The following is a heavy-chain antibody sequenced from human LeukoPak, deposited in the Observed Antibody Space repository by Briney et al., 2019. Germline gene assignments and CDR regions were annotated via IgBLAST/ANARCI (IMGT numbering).Heavy chain of an antibody. CDR1: GFTFSSHA. J-gene: IGHJ4*02. Sequence: GGSLCLTCTASGFTFSSHAMSWVRQAAGKRLEWVSSISASGGTTFHSGSVKGRFTISRDNSKKVLYLQMNGLRVEDTAIYYCAKDYCSSAICPADYWGQGTHVTVSS. CDR3: AKDYCSSAICPADY. V-gene: IGHV3-23*01. D-gene: IGHD6-19*01. CDR2: ISASGGTT.